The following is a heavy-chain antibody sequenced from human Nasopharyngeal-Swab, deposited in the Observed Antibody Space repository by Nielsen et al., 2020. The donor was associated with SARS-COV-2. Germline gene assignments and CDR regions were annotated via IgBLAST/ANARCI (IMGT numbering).Heavy chain of an antibody. V-gene: IGHV3-15*01. CDR3: TTGRPGIAVAGTDY. J-gene: IGHJ4*02. D-gene: IGHD6-19*01. CDR2: IKSKTDGGTT. Sequence: WIRQPLGKGLEWVGRIKSKTDGGTTDYAAPVKGRFTISRDDSKNTLYLQMNSLKTEDTAVYYCTTGRPGIAVAGTDYWGQGTLVTVSS.